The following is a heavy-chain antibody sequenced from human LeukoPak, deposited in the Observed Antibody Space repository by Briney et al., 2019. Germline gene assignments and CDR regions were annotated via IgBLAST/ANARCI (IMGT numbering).Heavy chain of an antibody. V-gene: IGHV3-7*01. D-gene: IGHD3-10*01. J-gene: IGHJ4*02. CDR3: VTDQTGRHPYFFDY. Sequence: GGSLRLSCAASGFTFSSYAMSWVRQVLGKGLEWVANIKEDGSEIYYVDAVKGRFSISRDNAKTSLYLQMNNLSVADTAVYYCVTDQTGRHPYFFDYWGQGTLVTVSS. CDR1: GFTFSSYA. CDR2: IKEDGSEI.